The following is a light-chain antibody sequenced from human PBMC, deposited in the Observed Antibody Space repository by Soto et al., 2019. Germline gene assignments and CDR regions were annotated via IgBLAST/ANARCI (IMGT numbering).Light chain of an antibody. J-gene: IGKJ5*01. CDR3: QQYGSSPPST. CDR2: GAS. Sequence: VMTQSPATLSVSPGERATLSCMASESVSRNLAWYQQKPGQAPRRLIYGASSRATGIPDRFSGSGSGTDFTLTISRLEPEDFAMYYCQQYGSSPPSTFGQGTRLEI. CDR1: ESVSRN. V-gene: IGKV3-20*01.